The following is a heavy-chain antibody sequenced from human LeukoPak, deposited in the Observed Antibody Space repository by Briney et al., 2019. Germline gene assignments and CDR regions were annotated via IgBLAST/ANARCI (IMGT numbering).Heavy chain of an antibody. D-gene: IGHD6-13*01. CDR1: GYTFTSYD. CDR3: ASRIAAAGDDAFDI. Sequence: ASVKVSCKASGYTFTSYDINWVRQATGQGLEWMGWMNPNSGNTGYALKFQGRVTMTRNTSISTAYMELSSLRSEDTAVYYCASRIAAAGDDAFDIWGQGTMVTVSS. V-gene: IGHV1-8*01. J-gene: IGHJ3*02. CDR2: MNPNSGNT.